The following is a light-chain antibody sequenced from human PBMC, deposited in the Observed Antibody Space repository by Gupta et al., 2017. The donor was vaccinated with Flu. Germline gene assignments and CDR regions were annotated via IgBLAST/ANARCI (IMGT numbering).Light chain of an antibody. J-gene: IGLJ1*01. CDR2: EVS. V-gene: IGLV2-14*01. CDR3: SSYTGSSTYV. Sequence: QSALTQPASVSGSPGRSITISCTGTSSDVGGYNYVSWYQQHPGKAPKLMIYEVSNRPSGVSNRFSGSKSGNTASLTISGLQAEDEADYYCSSYTGSSTYVFGSGTKVTVL. CDR1: SSDVGGYNY.